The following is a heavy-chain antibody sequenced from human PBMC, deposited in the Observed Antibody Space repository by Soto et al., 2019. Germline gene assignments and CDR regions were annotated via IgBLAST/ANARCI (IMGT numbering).Heavy chain of an antibody. Sequence: EDQLVESGGGLVQPGGSLRLTCEVSGFSFRSDWMNWVRQAPGKGLEWVAPTNQDGSEKYYLDSVKGRFTIFRDNAKNSLYLQMNSLRVEDTAVYYCSGGVGDAIWGQGTLVTVSS. J-gene: IGHJ4*02. CDR2: TNQDGSEK. V-gene: IGHV3-7*04. D-gene: IGHD1-26*01. CDR1: GFSFRSDW. CDR3: SGGVGDAI.